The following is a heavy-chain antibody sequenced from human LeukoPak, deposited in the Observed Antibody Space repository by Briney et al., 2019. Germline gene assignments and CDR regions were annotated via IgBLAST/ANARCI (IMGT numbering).Heavy chain of an antibody. D-gene: IGHD4-17*01. V-gene: IGHV1-18*01. J-gene: IGHJ6*03. CDR2: ISAYDGNT. CDR1: GLTFSNYG. CDR3: ARVAYGDHGNYYYYYYMDV. Sequence: GASVKVSCKASGLTFSNYGITWVRQAPGQGLEWVGWISAYDGNTNYAQKFQGRVTMTTDTSTSTAHMELSSLRSEDTAVYYCARVAYGDHGNYYYYYYMDVWGKGTTVTVSS.